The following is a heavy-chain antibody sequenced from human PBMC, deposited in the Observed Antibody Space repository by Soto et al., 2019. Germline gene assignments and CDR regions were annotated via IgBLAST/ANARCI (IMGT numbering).Heavy chain of an antibody. CDR1: GFTFTNAW. CDR3: STVMGLAAVRSLDWLALDT. V-gene: IGHV3-15*07. D-gene: IGHD3-9*01. Sequence: EVQLVESGGGLVKPGGSLRLSCAASGFTFTNAWMTWVRQAPGKGLEWVGRIKSETHGGTTDYAAPVKGRFTISRDDSKNTLFLQMNSLKTEDTPMYYCSTVMGLAAVRSLDWLALDTCAQGIMVTVSS. J-gene: IGHJ3*02. CDR2: IKSETHGGTT.